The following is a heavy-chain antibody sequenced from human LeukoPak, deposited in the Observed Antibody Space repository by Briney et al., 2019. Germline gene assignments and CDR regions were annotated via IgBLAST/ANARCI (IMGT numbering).Heavy chain of an antibody. J-gene: IGHJ4*02. CDR2: IYSGTN. Sequence: SETLSLTWTVSGGSISISTYYWAWIRQPPGKGLEWIGTIYSGTNYYNPSLKSRLTMSVDTSRNHFSLNLKSVTAADTAVYYCARIHWLATRYYFDYWGQGTLVAVSA. CDR1: GGSISISTYY. CDR3: ARIHWLATRYYFDY. V-gene: IGHV4-39*02. D-gene: IGHD6-19*01.